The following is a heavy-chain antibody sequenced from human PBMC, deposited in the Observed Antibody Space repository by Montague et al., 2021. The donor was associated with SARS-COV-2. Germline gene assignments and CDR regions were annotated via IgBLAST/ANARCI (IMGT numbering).Heavy chain of an antibody. CDR2: IYYSGTT. CDR1: GGPISSSNYY. V-gene: IGHV4-39*01. D-gene: IGHD6-19*01. J-gene: IGHJ4*02. Sequence: SETLSLTCTVYGGPISSSNYYWGWIRQPPGKGLEWIVSIYYSGTTYYYPSLQSRVTISVDASKKQFSLKLSSVTAADTAVYYCARETYTSGWFQQFDYWGQGTLVTVSS. CDR3: ARETYTSGWFQQFDY.